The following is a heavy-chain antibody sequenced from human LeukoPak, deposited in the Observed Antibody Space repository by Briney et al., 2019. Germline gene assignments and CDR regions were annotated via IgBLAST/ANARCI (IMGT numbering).Heavy chain of an antibody. CDR1: GGSISSYY. D-gene: IGHD3-3*01. V-gene: IGHV4-59*01. CDR2: IYYSGST. Sequence: SETLSLTCTVSGGSISSYYWSWIRQPPGKGLEWIGYIYYSGSTNYNPSLKSRVTISVDTSKNQFSLKLSSVTAADTAIYYCARDRVYYDAFDVWGQGTMVTVSS. J-gene: IGHJ3*01. CDR3: ARDRVYYDAFDV.